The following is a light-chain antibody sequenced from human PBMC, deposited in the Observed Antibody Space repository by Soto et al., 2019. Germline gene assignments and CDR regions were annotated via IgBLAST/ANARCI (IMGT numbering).Light chain of an antibody. J-gene: IGLJ2*01. V-gene: IGLV2-8*01. CDR2: EVS. Sequence: QSALTQPPSASGSPGQSVTISYTGTSSDVGGYNYVSWYQQHPGKAPKLMIYEVSKRPSGVPDRFSGSKSGNTASLTVSGLQAEDEADYYCSSYAGSNNLLFGGGTKLTVL. CDR3: SSYAGSNNLL. CDR1: SSDVGGYNY.